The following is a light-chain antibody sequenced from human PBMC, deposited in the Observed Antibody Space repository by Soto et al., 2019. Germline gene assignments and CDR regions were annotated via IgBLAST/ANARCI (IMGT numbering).Light chain of an antibody. CDR2: YDS. J-gene: IGLJ1*01. Sequence: SYELTQPPSVSVAPGKTARITCGGNNIGSKSEHWYQQKPGQAPVLVIYYDSDRPSGIPERFSGSNSGNTATLTISRGEAGDEADYYCQVWDSSSDHYVFGTGTKVTVL. V-gene: IGLV3-21*04. CDR1: NIGSKS. CDR3: QVWDSSSDHYV.